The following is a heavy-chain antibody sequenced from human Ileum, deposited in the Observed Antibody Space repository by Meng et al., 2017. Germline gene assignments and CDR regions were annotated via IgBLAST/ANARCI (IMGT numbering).Heavy chain of an antibody. CDR2: IYPGGSI. D-gene: IGHD2-15*01. CDR1: GGSINSDVW. Sequence: VQLKWAGPGLVKPWGTLSLASAGPGGSINSDVWWSWVRQAPGKGLEWIGEIYPGGSINYNPSLKSRVTISADTSKNQFSLSLDSVTAADTAVYYCVRNDYCSGGTCYPHFDYWGQGTLVTVSS. J-gene: IGHJ4*02. CDR3: VRNDYCSGGTCYPHFDY. V-gene: IGHV4-4*02.